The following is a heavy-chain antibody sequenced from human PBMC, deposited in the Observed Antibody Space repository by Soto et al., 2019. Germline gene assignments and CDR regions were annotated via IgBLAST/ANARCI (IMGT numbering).Heavy chain of an antibody. V-gene: IGHV4-4*07. Sequence: QVQLQESGPGLVKPSETLSLTCTVSGGSVSSYDLNWVRQSIGKGLEWIGRLHVSGSTNYNPSLKGRVTMSVDTSKNQFFLRLTSVTAADTAVHYCARDREWLVDFWGQGTLVTVSP. CDR3: ARDREWLVDF. J-gene: IGHJ4*02. CDR1: GGSVSSYD. D-gene: IGHD6-19*01. CDR2: LHVSGST.